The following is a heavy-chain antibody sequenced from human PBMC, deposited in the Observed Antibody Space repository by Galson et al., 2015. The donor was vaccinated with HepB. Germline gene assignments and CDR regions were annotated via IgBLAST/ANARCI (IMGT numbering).Heavy chain of an antibody. Sequence: SLRLSCAASGFTFSSYGMHWVRQAPGKGLEWVAVIWYDGSNKYYADSVKGRFTISRDNSKNTLYLQMNSLRAEDTAVYYCARERLQQLVPGNWFDPWGQGTLVTVSS. J-gene: IGHJ5*02. V-gene: IGHV3-33*08. CDR1: GFTFSSYG. D-gene: IGHD6-13*01. CDR3: ARERLQQLVPGNWFDP. CDR2: IWYDGSNK.